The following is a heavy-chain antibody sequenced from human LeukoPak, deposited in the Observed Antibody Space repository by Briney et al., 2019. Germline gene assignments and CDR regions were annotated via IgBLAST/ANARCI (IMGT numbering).Heavy chain of an antibody. CDR1: GGSFSGYY. CDR2: INHSGST. CDR3: ARGLRRFGELRSNLDY. J-gene: IGHJ4*02. Sequence: SETLFLTCAVYGGSFSGYYWSWIRQPPGKGLEWIGEINHSGSTNYNPSLKSRVTISVDTSKNQFSLKLSSVTAADTAVYYCARGLRRFGELRSNLDYWGQGTLSPSPQ. V-gene: IGHV4-34*01. D-gene: IGHD3-10*01.